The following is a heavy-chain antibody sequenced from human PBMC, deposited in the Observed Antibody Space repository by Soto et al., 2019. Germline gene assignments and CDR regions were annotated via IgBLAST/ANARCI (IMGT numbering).Heavy chain of an antibody. Sequence: ASVKVSCKASGGTFSSYAISWVRQAPGQGLEWMGGIIPIFGTANYAQKFQGRVTITADESTSTAYMELSSLRSEDTAVYYCARDQSENLVLVRSGWFDPWGQGTLVTVSS. CDR1: GGTFSSYA. J-gene: IGHJ5*02. V-gene: IGHV1-69*13. CDR2: IIPIFGTA. D-gene: IGHD2-8*02. CDR3: ARDQSENLVLVRSGWFDP.